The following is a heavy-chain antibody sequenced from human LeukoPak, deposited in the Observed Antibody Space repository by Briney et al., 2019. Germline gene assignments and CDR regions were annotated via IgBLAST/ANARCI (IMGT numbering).Heavy chain of an antibody. V-gene: IGHV1-2*07. CDR2: IDPESGGT. D-gene: IGHD3-9*01. Sequence: GASVKVSCKASGYTFTAYNMHWVRQAPGQGPEWMGWIDPESGGTNYAHRFQGRVTITRDTSISTVYMELNSLRSDDTAVYYCARDWDQLIRSKGGPPRYFYFMDVWGKGTSVIVS. CDR1: GYTFTAYN. J-gene: IGHJ6*03. CDR3: ARDWDQLIRSKGGPPRYFYFMDV.